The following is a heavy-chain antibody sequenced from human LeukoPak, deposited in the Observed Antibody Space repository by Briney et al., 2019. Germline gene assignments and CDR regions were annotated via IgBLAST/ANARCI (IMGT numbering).Heavy chain of an antibody. CDR3: AKFGSEGKFDY. D-gene: IGHD1-26*01. J-gene: IGHJ4*02. CDR2: ISGSSIGT. V-gene: IGHV3-23*01. CDR1: GFTFSSYT. Sequence: GGSLRLSCAASGFTFSSYTMSWVRQAPGKGLGWVSGISGSSIGTYYADSVKGRFTISRDNSKNTLYLQMNSLRAEDTAVYYCAKFGSEGKFDYWGQGTLVTVSS.